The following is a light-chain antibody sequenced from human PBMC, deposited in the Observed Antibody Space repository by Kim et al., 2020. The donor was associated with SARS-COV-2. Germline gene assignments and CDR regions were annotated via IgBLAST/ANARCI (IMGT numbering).Light chain of an antibody. Sequence: DIQLTQSPSFLSASVGDRVTITCRASQSVTDGLVAWYQQKPGKAPNLLIYKASTLESGVPSRFSGSGFGTEFTLTISSLQPEDFATYYCQHYCRYPYTFGQGTKLEI. CDR1: QSVTDG. CDR3: QHYCRYPYT. V-gene: IGKV1-5*03. J-gene: IGKJ2*01. CDR2: KAS.